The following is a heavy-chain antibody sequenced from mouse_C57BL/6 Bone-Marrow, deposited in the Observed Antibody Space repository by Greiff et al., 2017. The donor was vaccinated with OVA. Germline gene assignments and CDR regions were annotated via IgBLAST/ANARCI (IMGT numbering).Heavy chain of an antibody. CDR2: ISGGGGNT. CDR3: ARPLITTVAPYAMDD. J-gene: IGHJ4*01. D-gene: IGHD1-1*01. V-gene: IGHV5-9*01. CDR1: GFTFSSYT. Sequence: EVQLVESGGGLVKPGGSLKLSCAASGFTFSSYTMSWVRQTPEKRLEWVATISGGGGNTYYPDSVKGRFTIARDNAKNTLYLQMSSLRSEDTALYYCARPLITTVAPYAMDDWGQGTSVTVSS.